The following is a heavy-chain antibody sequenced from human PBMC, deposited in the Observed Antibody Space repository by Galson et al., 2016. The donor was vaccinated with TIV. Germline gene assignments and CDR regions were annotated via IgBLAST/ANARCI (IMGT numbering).Heavy chain of an antibody. CDR3: ARSDAISGYYYHFDY. D-gene: IGHD3-22*01. CDR1: GYTFINYA. CDR2: ISAANGDT. J-gene: IGHJ4*02. Sequence: SVKVSCKASGYTFINYAIQWVRQAPGQSLEWMGWISAANGDTKSSQKFQGRVTTTRDTSANMAYMELSSLRSEGTAVYYCARSDAISGYYYHFDYWGQGTLVTVSS. V-gene: IGHV1-3*01.